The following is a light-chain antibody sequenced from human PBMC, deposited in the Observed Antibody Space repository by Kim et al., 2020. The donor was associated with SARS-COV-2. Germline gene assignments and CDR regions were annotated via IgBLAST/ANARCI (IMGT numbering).Light chain of an antibody. Sequence: QSVLTQPPSVSAAPGQKVTISCSGSNSNIGKNYVSWYQQLPGIAPKLLIYDNDKRPSGIPDRFPGSKSGTSATLGITGLQTGDEADYYCAAWDSSPNVGVFGGGTQLTVL. CDR2: DND. V-gene: IGLV1-51*01. CDR3: AAWDSSPNVGV. J-gene: IGLJ3*02. CDR1: NSNIGKNY.